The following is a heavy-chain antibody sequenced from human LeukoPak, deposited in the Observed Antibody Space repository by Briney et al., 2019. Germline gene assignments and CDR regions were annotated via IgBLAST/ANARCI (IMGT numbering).Heavy chain of an antibody. CDR3: ARDGYVNYYGMDV. CDR2: INHSGST. V-gene: IGHV4-34*01. D-gene: IGHD5-12*01. CDR1: GGSFSGYY. Sequence: SETLSLTCAVYGGSFSGYYWSWIRQPPGKGLEWIGEINHSGSTNYNPSLKSRVTISVDTSKNQFSLKLSSVTAADTAVYYCARDGYVNYYGMDVWDQGTTVTVSS. J-gene: IGHJ6*02.